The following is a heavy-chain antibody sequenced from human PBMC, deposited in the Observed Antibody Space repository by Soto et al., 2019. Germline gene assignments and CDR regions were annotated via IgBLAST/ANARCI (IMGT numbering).Heavy chain of an antibody. CDR2: VSHDGTKE. CDR3: ERESTINHFDH. J-gene: IGHJ4*02. Sequence: PGGSLRLSCAASDFVFYDYPIHWVRQAPGKGLEWVAVVSHDGTKEYYSDSVKGRFSISRDNSNNTAFLQMNSLRAEDTAIYYCERESTINHFDHSGQGPLVTVSS. CDR1: DFVFYDYP. D-gene: IGHD1-1*01. V-gene: IGHV3-30-3*01.